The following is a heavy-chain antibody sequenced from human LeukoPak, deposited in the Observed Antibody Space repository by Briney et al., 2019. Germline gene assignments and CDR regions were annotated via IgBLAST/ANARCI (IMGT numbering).Heavy chain of an antibody. J-gene: IGHJ4*02. CDR1: GYTLTELS. D-gene: IGHD1-1*01. V-gene: IGHV1-24*01. CDR3: AKGLETESRLDS. CDR2: FDPEDGET. Sequence: ASVKVSCKVSGYTLTELSMHWVRQAPGKGLEWMGGFDPEDGETIYAQKFQGRVTMTEDTSTDTAYMELSSLRSEDTAVYYCAKGLETESRLDSWGQGTLVTVSS.